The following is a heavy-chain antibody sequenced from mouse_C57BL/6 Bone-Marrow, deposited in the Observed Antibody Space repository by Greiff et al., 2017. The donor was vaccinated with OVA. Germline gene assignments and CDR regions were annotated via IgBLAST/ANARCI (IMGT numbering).Heavy chain of an antibody. J-gene: IGHJ3*01. D-gene: IGHD2-3*01. V-gene: IGHV1-64*01. CDR3: ARNGYYDRFAY. CDR2: IHPNSGST. CDR1: GYTFTSYW. Sequence: VQLQQPGAELVKPGASVKLSCKASGYTFTSYWMHWVKQRPGQGLEWIGMIHPNSGSTNYNEKFKSKATLTVDKSSSTAYMQLSSLTSEDSTVYYCARNGYYDRFAYWGQGTLVTVSA.